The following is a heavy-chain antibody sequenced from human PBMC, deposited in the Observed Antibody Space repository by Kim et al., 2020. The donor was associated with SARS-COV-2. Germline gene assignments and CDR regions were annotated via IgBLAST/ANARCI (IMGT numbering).Heavy chain of an antibody. CDR1: GYSFTSYW. CDR2: IYPGDSDT. D-gene: IGHD3-22*01. CDR3: ARHRGYYYDSSGLGVGDY. J-gene: IGHJ4*02. Sequence: GESLKISCKGSGYSFTSYWIGWVRQMPGKGLEWMGIIYPGDSDTRYCPSFQGQVTISADKSISTAYLQWSSLKASYTAMYYCARHRGYYYDSSGLGVGDYWRQGTLVTVSS. V-gene: IGHV5-51*01.